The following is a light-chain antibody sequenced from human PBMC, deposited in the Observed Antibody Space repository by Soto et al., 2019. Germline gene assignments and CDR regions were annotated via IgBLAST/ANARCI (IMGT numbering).Light chain of an antibody. CDR2: EGS. J-gene: IGLJ2*01. CDR1: SSDVGSYNL. Sequence: QSALTQPASVSGSPGQSITISCTGTSSDVGSYNLVSWYQQHPGKAPKLMIYEGSKRPSGVSNRFSGSKSGNTASLTISGLQAEDEADYYCCSYAGSRTYVVFVGGTKLTVL. V-gene: IGLV2-23*01. CDR3: CSYAGSRTYVV.